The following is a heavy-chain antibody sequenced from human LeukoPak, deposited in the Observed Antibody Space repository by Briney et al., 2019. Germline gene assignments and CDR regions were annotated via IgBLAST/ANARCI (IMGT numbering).Heavy chain of an antibody. V-gene: IGHV3-48*03. CDR1: GFDFSAYE. J-gene: IGHJ4*02. D-gene: IGHD2-2*01. CDR2: FAGSDTTT. Sequence: GGSLRLSCAASGFDFSAYEMNWVRQAPGKGLEWVSYFAGSDTTTYYADSVKGRFTISRDNAKNLLYLQMNSLRAEDTAVYYCTRAQLEFCDMPSCYAFDSWGQGTLVTVSS. CDR3: TRAQLEFCDMPSCYAFDS.